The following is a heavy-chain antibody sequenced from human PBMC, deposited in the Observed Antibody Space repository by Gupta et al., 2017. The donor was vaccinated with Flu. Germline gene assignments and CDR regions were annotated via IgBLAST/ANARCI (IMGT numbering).Heavy chain of an antibody. CDR3: ARGTDDTFDI. J-gene: IGHJ3*02. CDR2: IYHSGST. Sequence: IGEIYHSGSTHYNPSLKSRVTISLDKSKNQFSLPLTSVTAADTAVFYCARGTDDTFDIWGQGTMVTVSS. V-gene: IGHV4-4*02.